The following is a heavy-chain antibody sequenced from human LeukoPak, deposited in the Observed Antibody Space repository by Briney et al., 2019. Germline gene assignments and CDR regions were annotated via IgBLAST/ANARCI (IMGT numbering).Heavy chain of an antibody. J-gene: IGHJ4*02. CDR1: GYSFTSYR. CDR2: IYPGDSDT. CDR3: ARHRGIAAAGIDY. D-gene: IGHD6-13*01. V-gene: IGHV5-51*01. Sequence: GESLKISFKGSGYSFTSYRIGWVRQMPGKGLEWMGIIYPGDSDTRYSPSFQGQVTISADKSISTAYLQWSSLKASDTAMYYCARHRGIAAAGIDYWGQGTLVTVSS.